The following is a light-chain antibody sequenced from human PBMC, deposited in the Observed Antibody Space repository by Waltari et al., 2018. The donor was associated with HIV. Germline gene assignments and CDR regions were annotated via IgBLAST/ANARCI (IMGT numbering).Light chain of an antibody. V-gene: IGKV3-11*01. Sequence: ETVLTQSPARLSLSPGERATISCRANQSVSDFLAWYRQTPGQPPRLLIYDASTRATATPARFSGSGSGTDFTLTISSPEPEYFAVYYCQQRSHWPLTFGGGTKVEMK. CDR2: DAS. CDR3: QQRSHWPLT. CDR1: QSVSDF. J-gene: IGKJ4*02.